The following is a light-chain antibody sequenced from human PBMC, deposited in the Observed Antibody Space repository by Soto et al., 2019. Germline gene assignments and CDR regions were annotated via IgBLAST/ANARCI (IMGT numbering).Light chain of an antibody. CDR3: QHYDTYPLT. J-gene: IGKJ4*01. V-gene: IGKV1-5*03. CDR1: QSISSW. Sequence: DIQMTQSPSTLSASVGDRVTITCRGSQSISSWLAWYQQKPGKAPKLLIYKASSLESGVPSRFSGSGSGTEFTLTIRSLQPDDFATYYCQHYDTYPLTFGGGTKVDIK. CDR2: KAS.